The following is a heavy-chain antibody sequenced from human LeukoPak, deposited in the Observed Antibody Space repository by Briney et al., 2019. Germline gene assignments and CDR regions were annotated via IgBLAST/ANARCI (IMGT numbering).Heavy chain of an antibody. D-gene: IGHD6-13*01. CDR1: GGTFSSYA. Sequence: ASVKVSCKASGGTFSSYAICWVRQAPGQGLEWMGGIIPIFGTANYAQKFQGRVTITADESTSTAYMELSSLRSEDTAVYYCARDPGSSLDRAEYFQHWGQGTLVTVSS. CDR2: IIPIFGTA. J-gene: IGHJ1*01. CDR3: ARDPGSSLDRAEYFQH. V-gene: IGHV1-69*13.